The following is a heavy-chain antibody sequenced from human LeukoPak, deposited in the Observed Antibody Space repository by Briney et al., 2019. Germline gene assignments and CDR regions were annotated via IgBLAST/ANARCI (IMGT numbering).Heavy chain of an antibody. D-gene: IGHD1-26*01. J-gene: IGHJ4*02. V-gene: IGHV3-21*01. Sequence: KPGGSLRLSCAASGFTFSSYSMNWVRQAPGKGLEWVSSISSSSSYIYYADSVKGRFTISRDNAKNSLYLQMNSLRAEDTAVYYCARELDRWELLPYFDYWGQGTLVTVSS. CDR1: GFTFSSYS. CDR2: ISSSSSYI. CDR3: ARELDRWELLPYFDY.